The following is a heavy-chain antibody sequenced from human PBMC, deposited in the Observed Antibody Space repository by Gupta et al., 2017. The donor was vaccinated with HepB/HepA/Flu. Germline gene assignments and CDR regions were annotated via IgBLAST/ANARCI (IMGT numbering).Heavy chain of an antibody. CDR3: ARDRNYTHSDY. CDR2: IYSGGST. D-gene: IGHD1-7*01. J-gene: IGHJ4*02. V-gene: IGHV3-53*01. CDR1: GFTVSSNY. Sequence: EVQLVESGGGLIQPGGSLRLSCAASGFTVSSNYMSWVRQAPGKGLEWVSVIYSGGSTYYADSVKGRFTISRENSKNTLYLQMNSLRAEDTAVYYCARDRNYTHSDYWGQGTLVTVSS.